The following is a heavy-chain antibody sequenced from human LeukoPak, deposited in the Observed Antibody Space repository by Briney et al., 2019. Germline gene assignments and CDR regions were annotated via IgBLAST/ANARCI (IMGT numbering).Heavy chain of an antibody. CDR2: ISGSGGST. CDR1: GFTFSSYA. CDR3: AKEAVAGNEDPLEFDY. Sequence: PGGAVRLSCAASGFTFSSYAMIWVRRAPGRGVEGVSAISGSGGSTYYADSVKGRFTISRDNSKNTLYLQMNSLRAEDTAVYYCAKEAVAGNEDPLEFDYWGQGTLVTVSS. V-gene: IGHV3-23*01. J-gene: IGHJ4*02. D-gene: IGHD6-19*01.